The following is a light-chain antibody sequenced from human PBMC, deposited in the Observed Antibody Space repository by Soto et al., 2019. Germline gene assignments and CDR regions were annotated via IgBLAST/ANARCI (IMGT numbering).Light chain of an antibody. CDR3: QHYNTLPIT. J-gene: IGKJ5*01. CDR1: QDISIY. V-gene: IGKV1-33*01. CDR2: DAT. Sequence: DVQMTQSPSSLSASVRDRVTITCQASQDISIYLNWYQQKPGKAPKLLIYDATNLEKGVPSRFSGSGSGTDFTFTISNLQPEDIATYYCQHYNTLPITFGQGTRLESK.